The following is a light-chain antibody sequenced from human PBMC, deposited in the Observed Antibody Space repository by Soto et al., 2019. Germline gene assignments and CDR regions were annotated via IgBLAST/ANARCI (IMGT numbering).Light chain of an antibody. V-gene: IGLV1-51*01. Sequence: QSVLTQPPAVSAAPGQKLTISCAGTTSNIGDNYVSWYQQVPGAAPKLLMYDNDKRPSGIPDRFSGSKSGTSATLGITGLQTGDEADYYCGTWDSILSAVVFGGGTKLTVL. J-gene: IGLJ2*01. CDR1: TSNIGDNY. CDR2: DND. CDR3: GTWDSILSAVV.